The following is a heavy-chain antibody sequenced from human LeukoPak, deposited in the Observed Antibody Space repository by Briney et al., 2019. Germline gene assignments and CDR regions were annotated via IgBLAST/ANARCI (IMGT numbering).Heavy chain of an antibody. J-gene: IGHJ4*02. D-gene: IGHD3-3*01. CDR2: INPSGGST. Sequence: ASVKVSCKASGYTFTSYYMHWVRQAPGQGLEWMGIINPSGGSTSYAQKFQGRVTMTRDTSTSTVYMELSSLRSEDTAVYYCARGLGRYYDFWSGYYYWGQGTLVTVSP. CDR3: ARGLGRYYDFWSGYYY. V-gene: IGHV1-46*01. CDR1: GYTFTSYY.